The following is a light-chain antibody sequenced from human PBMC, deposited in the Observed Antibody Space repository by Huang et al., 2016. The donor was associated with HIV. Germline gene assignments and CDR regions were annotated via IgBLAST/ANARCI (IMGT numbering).Light chain of an antibody. Sequence: DIVMTQSPLSLPVTPGEPASISCRSSQSLLHSNGDSYLSWYLQKPGQSPQLLIYLGSNRASGVPDRFSGSGSGADFTLKSSRVEAEDVGVYYCMQALQSPFTFGPGTKVDIK. V-gene: IGKV2-28*01. CDR2: LGS. CDR3: MQALQSPFT. J-gene: IGKJ3*01. CDR1: QSLLHSNGDSY.